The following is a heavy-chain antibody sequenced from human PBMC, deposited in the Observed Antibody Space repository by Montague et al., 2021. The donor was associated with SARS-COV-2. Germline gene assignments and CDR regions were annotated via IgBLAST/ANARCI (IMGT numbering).Heavy chain of an antibody. CDR2: IYYSGST. CDR3: ARHKKRLWFGELLFDY. J-gene: IGHJ4*02. CDR1: GGSISSYY. V-gene: IGHV4-59*08. D-gene: IGHD3-10*01. Sequence: SETLSLTCTASGGSISSYYWSWIRQPPGKGLEWIGYIYYSGSTNYNPSLKSRVTISVDTSKNQFSLKLSSVTAADTAVYYCARHKKRLWFGELLFDYWGQGTLVTVSS.